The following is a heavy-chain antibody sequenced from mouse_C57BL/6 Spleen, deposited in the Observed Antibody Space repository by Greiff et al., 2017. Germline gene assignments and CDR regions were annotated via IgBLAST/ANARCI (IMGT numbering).Heavy chain of an antibody. Sequence: VQLQQSGAELARPGASVKMSCKASGYTFTSYTMHWVKQRPGQGLEWIGYINPSSGYTKYNQKFQDKATLTADKSSSTAYMQLGRLTSEDSAVYYCARSYDCNGGVYWGQGTSVTVSS. CDR3: ARSYDCNGGVY. J-gene: IGHJ4*01. CDR1: GYTFTSYT. D-gene: IGHD2-4*01. V-gene: IGHV1-4*01. CDR2: INPSSGYT.